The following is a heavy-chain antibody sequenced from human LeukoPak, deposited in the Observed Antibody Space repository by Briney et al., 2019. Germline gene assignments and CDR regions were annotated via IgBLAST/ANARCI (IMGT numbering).Heavy chain of an antibody. CDR2: ISTYNADT. Sequence: ASVKVSCKASGYTFTSYGISWLRQAPGQGLEWMGWISTYNADTDYAQKFQGRVTMTTETSTSTAYMELRSLISDDTAVYYCARDPGQYYDILTGYYTPYYFDYWGQGTLVTVSS. D-gene: IGHD3-9*01. V-gene: IGHV1-18*01. CDR1: GYTFTSYG. CDR3: ARDPGQYYDILTGYYTPYYFDY. J-gene: IGHJ4*02.